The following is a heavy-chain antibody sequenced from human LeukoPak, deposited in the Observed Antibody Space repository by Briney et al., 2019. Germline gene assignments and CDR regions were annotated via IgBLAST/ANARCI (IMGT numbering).Heavy chain of an antibody. J-gene: IGHJ6*02. V-gene: IGHV1-8*01. CDR2: MNPKSGNT. CDR3: TRGRGFLEGLAV. D-gene: IGHD3-3*01. Sequence: ASVTVSCKASGYTFTNYDIHWVRQATGQGLEWMGWMNPKSGNTGYAQRFQGRVTMTRNTSITTAYMDLRSLKSDDTAIYYCTRGRGFLEGLAVWGQGTTVTVFS. CDR1: GYTFTNYD.